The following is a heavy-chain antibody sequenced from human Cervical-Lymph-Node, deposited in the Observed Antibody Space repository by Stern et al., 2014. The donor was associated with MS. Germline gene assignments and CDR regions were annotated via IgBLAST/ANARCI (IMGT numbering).Heavy chain of an antibody. CDR2: LDWDDDK. Sequence: VTLRESGPALVKPTQTLTLTCTFSGFSLATSGMCVSWIRQPPGKALEWLALLDWDDDKFSNTYLNTRLHISKDASKNQVVLTMTNVDPVDTATYFCARIRDDFSNYYFDSWGQGTLVTVSS. CDR3: ARIRDDFSNYYFDS. D-gene: IGHD4-11*01. J-gene: IGHJ4*02. CDR1: GFSLATSGMC. V-gene: IGHV2-70*13.